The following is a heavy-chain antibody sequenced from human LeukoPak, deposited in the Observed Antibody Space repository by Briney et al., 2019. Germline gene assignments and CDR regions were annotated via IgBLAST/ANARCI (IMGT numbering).Heavy chain of an antibody. CDR2: IYHSGST. J-gene: IGHJ4*02. D-gene: IGHD1-7*01. CDR1: GGSISSGGYS. CDR3: ARGIGTTSGYFDY. Sequence: SETLSLTCAVSGGSISSGGYSWSWIRQPPGKGLEWIGYIYHSGSTYYNPSLESRVTISVDTSKNQFSLKLSSVTAADTAVYYCARGIGTTSGYFDYWGQGTLVTVSS. V-gene: IGHV4-30-2*01.